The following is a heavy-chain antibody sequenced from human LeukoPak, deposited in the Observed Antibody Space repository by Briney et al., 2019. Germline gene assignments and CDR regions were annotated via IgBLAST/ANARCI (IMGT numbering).Heavy chain of an antibody. J-gene: IGHJ4*02. Sequence: GGSLRLSCAASGFTFSSYSMNWVRQAPGKGLEWVSSISSSSSYIYYADSVKGQFTISRDNAKNSLYLQMNSLRAEDTAVYYRARGGGIVGATTDYWGQGTLVTVSS. D-gene: IGHD1-26*01. V-gene: IGHV3-21*01. CDR1: GFTFSSYS. CDR3: ARGGGIVGATTDY. CDR2: ISSSSSYI.